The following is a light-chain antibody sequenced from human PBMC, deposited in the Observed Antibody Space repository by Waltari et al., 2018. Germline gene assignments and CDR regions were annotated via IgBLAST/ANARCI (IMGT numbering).Light chain of an antibody. CDR1: QSVSRS. CDR3: QHYVRLPAT. CDR2: GAA. V-gene: IGKV3-20*01. J-gene: IGKJ1*01. Sequence: LVLTQSPGTLSLSPGERATLSCRASQSVSRSLAWYQPKPGQAPRLLIYGAATRATGIPDRFTGSGSGTDFSLTISSLEPEDFAIYFCQHYVRLPATFGQGTKVEIK.